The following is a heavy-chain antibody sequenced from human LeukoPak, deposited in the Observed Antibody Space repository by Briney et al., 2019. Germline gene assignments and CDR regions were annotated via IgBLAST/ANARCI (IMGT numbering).Heavy chain of an antibody. Sequence: GGSLRLSCAGSGFIFRNYGMHWVRQAPGQGLEWVAVISDGGTHLYYADSVKGRFTISRDNSESTMYLQMNSLRVEDTAVYYCARVEFRKWGYSSGCLDYWGQGTLVTVSS. CDR3: ARVEFRKWGYSSGCLDY. CDR2: ISDGGTHL. V-gene: IGHV3-30*03. J-gene: IGHJ4*02. CDR1: GFIFRNYG. D-gene: IGHD6-19*01.